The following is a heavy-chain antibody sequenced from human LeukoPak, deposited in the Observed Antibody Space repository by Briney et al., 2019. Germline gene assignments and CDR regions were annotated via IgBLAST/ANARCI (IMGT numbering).Heavy chain of an antibody. Sequence: PSETLSLTCTVSGGSISSHYWSWIRQPPGKGLEWIGYIYYSGSTNYNPSLKSRVTISVDTSKNQFSLKLSSVTAADTAVYYCARGRGDSSGYGGGDWFDPWGQGTLVTVSS. V-gene: IGHV4-59*11. CDR2: IYYSGST. D-gene: IGHD3-22*01. CDR1: GGSISSHY. CDR3: ARGRGDSSGYGGGDWFDP. J-gene: IGHJ5*02.